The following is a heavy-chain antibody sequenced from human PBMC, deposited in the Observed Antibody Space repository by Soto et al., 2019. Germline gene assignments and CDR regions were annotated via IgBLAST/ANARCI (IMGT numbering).Heavy chain of an antibody. J-gene: IGHJ6*03. Sequence: EVQLVESGGGLVQPGGSLRLSCAASGFTFSSCDMNWVRQAPGKGLEWISYISTSSRAIHYADSVKGRFTISRDNVKNSLYLQMSSLRDEDTAVYYCARDRGYCNGGSCYYMDVWGKGTTGTVSS. CDR1: GFTFSSCD. CDR3: ARDRGYCNGGSCYYMDV. D-gene: IGHD2-15*01. CDR2: ISTSSRAI. V-gene: IGHV3-48*02.